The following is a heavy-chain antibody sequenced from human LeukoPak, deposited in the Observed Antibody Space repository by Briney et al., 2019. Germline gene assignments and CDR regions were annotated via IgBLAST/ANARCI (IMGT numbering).Heavy chain of an antibody. J-gene: IGHJ4*02. CDR2: LNSDGSDT. V-gene: IGHV3-74*01. Sequence: GGSLRLSCAASGFTSRNHWMHWVRQPPGNGLVWVSRLNSDGSDTAFADSVKGRFTISRDNAKNTLYLQMNSLRAEDTAVYYCGISDTSDYYVFGGEGTLVTVSS. CDR1: GFTSRNHW. CDR3: GISDTSDYYVF. D-gene: IGHD3-22*01.